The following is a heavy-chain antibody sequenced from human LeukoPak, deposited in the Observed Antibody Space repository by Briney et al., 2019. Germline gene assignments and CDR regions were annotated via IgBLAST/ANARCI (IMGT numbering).Heavy chain of an antibody. V-gene: IGHV3-48*03. J-gene: IGHJ4*02. CDR2: ISSSGSTI. Sequence: GGSLRLSCAASGFTFSTYEMNWVRQAPGKGLEWVSYISSSGSTIYYADSVKGRFTIYRDNAKNSLYLQMNSLRAEDTAVYYCARDYYYNSGRFDYWGQGTVVTVSS. CDR3: ARDYYYNSGRFDY. CDR1: GFTFSTYE. D-gene: IGHD3-10*01.